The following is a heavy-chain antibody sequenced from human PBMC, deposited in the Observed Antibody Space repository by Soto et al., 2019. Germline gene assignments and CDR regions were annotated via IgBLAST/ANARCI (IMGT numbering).Heavy chain of an antibody. CDR3: ARSIREPRRFNGMDV. Sequence: SGPTLVNPTETLTVTCTFSGFSLTIPGMCVSWIRQSPGKALEWLALIERDDDDKYYSTSLKTRLTISKDTRKNQVVLTMANMDPADTATYYCARSIREPRRFNGMDVWGQGTTVTVSS. V-gene: IGHV2-70*13. CDR2: IERDDDDK. CDR1: GFSLTIPGMC. J-gene: IGHJ6*02. D-gene: IGHD1-1*01.